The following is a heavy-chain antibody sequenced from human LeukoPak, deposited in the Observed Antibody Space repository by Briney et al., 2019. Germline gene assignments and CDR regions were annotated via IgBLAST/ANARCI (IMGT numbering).Heavy chain of an antibody. CDR2: INPSGGST. V-gene: IGHV1-46*01. J-gene: IGHJ5*02. Sequence: ASVKVSCKASGYTFTSNYIHWVRQAPGQGLEWMGIINPSGGSTSYAQKFQGRVTMTRDTSTSTVYMELSSLRSEDTAVYYCAREDDLNDWFDPWGQGTLVTVSS. CDR1: GYTFTSNY. CDR3: AREDDLNDWFDP.